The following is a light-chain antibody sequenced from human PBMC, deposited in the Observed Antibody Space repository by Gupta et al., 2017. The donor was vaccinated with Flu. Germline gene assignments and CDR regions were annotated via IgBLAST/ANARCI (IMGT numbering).Light chain of an antibody. V-gene: IGLV3-1*01. J-gene: IGLJ2*01. CDR2: QDS. CDR1: KLGDKY. CDR3: QAWDSSLVV. Sequence: SYELTQPPSLSVSPGQTARITCSGDKLGDKYACWYQQKPGQSPGLVIYQDSKRPSGIPERFSGSNSGNTATLTISGTQAMDEADYYCQAWDSSLVVFGGGTKLTVL.